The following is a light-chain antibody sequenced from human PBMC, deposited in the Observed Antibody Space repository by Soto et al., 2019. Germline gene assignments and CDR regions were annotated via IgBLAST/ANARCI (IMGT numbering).Light chain of an antibody. CDR2: DVS. V-gene: IGLV2-14*01. Sequence: SVLTQPAPVSGSPGQSITISCNGTSSDVGGYNYVSWYQQHPGKAPKFMIYDVSNRPSGVSNRFSGSKSGNTASLTISGLQAEDEADYYCSSYTTSNTRQIVFGTGTKVTVL. CDR1: SSDVGGYNY. CDR3: SSYTTSNTRQIV. J-gene: IGLJ1*01.